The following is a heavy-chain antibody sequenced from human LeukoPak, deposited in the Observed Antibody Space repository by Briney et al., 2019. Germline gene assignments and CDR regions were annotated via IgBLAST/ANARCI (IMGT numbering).Heavy chain of an antibody. CDR3: ARVKGDGYSYYYYGMDV. J-gene: IGHJ6*02. CDR2: IKQEGSEK. CDR1: GFRVSDYY. V-gene: IGHV3-7*01. D-gene: IGHD5-24*01. Sequence: GGSLRLSCAVSGFRVSDYYMSWVRPAPGKGLEWVANIKQEGSEKYYVDSVKGRFTISRDNAKNSLYLQMNSLRAEDTAVYYCARVKGDGYSYYYYGMDVWGQGTTVTVSS.